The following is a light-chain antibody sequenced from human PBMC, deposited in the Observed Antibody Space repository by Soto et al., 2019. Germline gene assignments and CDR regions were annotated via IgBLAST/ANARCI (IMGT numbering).Light chain of an antibody. CDR2: EVT. CDR1: SSYVCGYNY. CDR3: CSHAGDNAYV. Sequence: QSALTQPPSASRSPGQSVTISCTGTSSYVCGYNYVSWYQQHTGKAPKIMIYEVTKRPSVVPDRFSGSKSGNTASLTVSGIQAEDEADYFCCSHAGDNAYVFGTWTKVTVL. V-gene: IGLV2-8*01. J-gene: IGLJ1*01.